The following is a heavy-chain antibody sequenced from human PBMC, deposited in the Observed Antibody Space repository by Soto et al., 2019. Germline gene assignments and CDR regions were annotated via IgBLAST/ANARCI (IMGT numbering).Heavy chain of an antibody. J-gene: IGHJ5*02. V-gene: IGHV1-69*13. D-gene: IGHD3-22*01. CDR3: ARGSYDSSGYYWFDP. CDR2: IIPIFGTA. CDR1: GGTFSIYA. Sequence: GASVKVSCKASGGTFSIYAISCVRQSPLQWLDWMGGIIPIFGTANYAQKFQGRVTITADESTSTAYMELSSLRSEDTAVYYCARGSYDSSGYYWFDPWGQGTLVTVSS.